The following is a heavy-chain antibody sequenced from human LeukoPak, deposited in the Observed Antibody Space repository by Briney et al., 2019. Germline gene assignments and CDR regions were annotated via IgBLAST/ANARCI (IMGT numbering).Heavy chain of an antibody. D-gene: IGHD1-26*01. CDR2: IYYSGST. CDR1: GGSISSYY. V-gene: IGHV4-59*01. Sequence: SETLSLTCTVSGGSISSYYWSWIRQPPGKGLEWIGYIYYSGSTNYNPSLKSRVTISVDTSKNRFSLKLSSVTAADTAVYYCARVAGGNYYYYGMDVWGQGTTVTVSS. J-gene: IGHJ6*02. CDR3: ARVAGGNYYYYGMDV.